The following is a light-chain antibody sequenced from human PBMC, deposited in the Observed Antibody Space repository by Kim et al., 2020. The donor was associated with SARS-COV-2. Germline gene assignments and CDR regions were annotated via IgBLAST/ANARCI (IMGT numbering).Light chain of an antibody. Sequence: AIRITQSPSSLSASTGDRVTITCRASQGISSYLAWYQQKPGKAPKLLIYAASTLQSGVPSRFSGSGSGTDFTLTISCLQSEDFATYYCQQYYSYLYTFGQGTKLDIK. CDR2: AAS. J-gene: IGKJ2*01. CDR3: QQYYSYLYT. V-gene: IGKV1-8*01. CDR1: QGISSY.